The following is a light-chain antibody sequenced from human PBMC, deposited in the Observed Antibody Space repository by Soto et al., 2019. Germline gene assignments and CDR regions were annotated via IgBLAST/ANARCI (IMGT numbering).Light chain of an antibody. CDR3: QAYDSSLSGWV. J-gene: IGLJ3*02. CDR2: VNS. CDR1: SSNIGACYG. V-gene: IGLV1-40*01. Sequence: QSVLTQPPSVSGAPGQRVTISCTGSSSNIGACYGVHWYQQLPGTAPKLLIYVNSNRPSGVPDRFSGAKSGTSASLAITGLRAEDEADYYCQAYDSSLSGWVFGGGTKLTVL.